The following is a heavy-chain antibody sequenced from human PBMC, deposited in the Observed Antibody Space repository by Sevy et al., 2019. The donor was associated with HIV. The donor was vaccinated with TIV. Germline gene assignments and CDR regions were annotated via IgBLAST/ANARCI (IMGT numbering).Heavy chain of an antibody. CDR2: IYNNIGST. Sequence: SETLSLTCSVSDDSINSYYWSWIRQPPGKGLQWIAYIYNNIGSTSYNPSLTSRVTITVDTSKNKFTLKLTSVTAADTAVYYCARGAVVIGTAATPVLDFWGQGSLVTVSS. J-gene: IGHJ4*02. V-gene: IGHV4-59*08. CDR1: DDSINSYY. CDR3: ARGAVVIGTAATPVLDF. D-gene: IGHD6-13*01.